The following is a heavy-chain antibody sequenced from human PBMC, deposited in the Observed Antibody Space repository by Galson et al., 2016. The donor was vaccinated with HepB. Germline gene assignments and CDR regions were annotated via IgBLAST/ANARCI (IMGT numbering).Heavy chain of an antibody. V-gene: IGHV1-69*13. D-gene: IGHD5-18*01. CDR3: ARDLGYSYGPFDY. CDR1: GGTFSSYT. CDR2: MIPIFGTP. J-gene: IGHJ4*02. Sequence: SVKVSCKASGGTFSSYTINWVRQAPGQGLEWMGGMIPIFGTPNYAQKFQGRVTITADESTNTAYMELSSLRSEDTAVYYCARDLGYSYGPFDYWGQGTLVTVSS.